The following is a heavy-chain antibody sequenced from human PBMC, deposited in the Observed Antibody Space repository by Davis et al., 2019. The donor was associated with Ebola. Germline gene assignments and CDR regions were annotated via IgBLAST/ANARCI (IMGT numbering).Heavy chain of an antibody. J-gene: IGHJ4*02. CDR1: GFTFDDYA. D-gene: IGHD6-13*01. V-gene: IGHV3-9*01. Sequence: SLKISCAASGFTFDDYAMHWVRQAPGKGLEWVSGISWNSGSIGYADSVKGRFTISRDNAKNSLYLQMNSLRAEDTALYYCAKDRGIAAAAEYTFDYWGQGTLVTVSS. CDR3: AKDRGIAAAAEYTFDY. CDR2: ISWNSGSI.